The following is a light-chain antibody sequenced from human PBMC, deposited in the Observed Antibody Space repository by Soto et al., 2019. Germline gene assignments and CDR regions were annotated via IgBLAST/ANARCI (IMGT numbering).Light chain of an antibody. Sequence: QSVLTQSPSASASLGASVKLTCTLSSGHSSYAIAWHQMQPGKGPRYLMDLNNDGSHTKGDGIPDRFSGSSSGADRYLIISSLQSEDEAEYYCQTWGTGFQFFGGGTKLTVL. CDR2: LNNDGSH. J-gene: IGLJ2*01. CDR1: SGHSSYA. V-gene: IGLV4-69*01. CDR3: QTWGTGFQF.